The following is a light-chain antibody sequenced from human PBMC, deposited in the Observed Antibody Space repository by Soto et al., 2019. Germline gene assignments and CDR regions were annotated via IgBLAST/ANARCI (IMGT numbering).Light chain of an antibody. CDR2: DAS. V-gene: IGKV3-11*01. CDR3: QQRSNWPPGYT. Sequence: EIVLTQSPATLSLSPGERATLSCRASQSVSSDLAWYQQKPGQAPRLLIYDASNRATGIPARFSGSGPGTRFTLTISSLEPEDFAVYYCQQRSNWPPGYTFGQGTKLEI. J-gene: IGKJ2*01. CDR1: QSVSSD.